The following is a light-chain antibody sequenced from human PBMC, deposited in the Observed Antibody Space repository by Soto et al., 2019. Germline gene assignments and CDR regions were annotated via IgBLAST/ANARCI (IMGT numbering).Light chain of an antibody. J-gene: IGKJ1*01. CDR1: QSISSW. CDR2: KAS. CDR3: QKYNSAPRT. Sequence: DIQMTQSPSTLSASVEDRVTITCRASQSISSWLAWYQQKPGKAPKLLIYKASSLESGVPSRFSGSGSGTEFTLTISSLQPEDVATYYCQKYNSAPRTFGQGTKVDIK. V-gene: IGKV1-5*03.